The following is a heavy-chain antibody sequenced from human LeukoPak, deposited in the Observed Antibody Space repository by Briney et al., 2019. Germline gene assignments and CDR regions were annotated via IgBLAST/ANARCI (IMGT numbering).Heavy chain of an antibody. Sequence: PGGSLRLSCAASGFTVSSNYMSWVRQAPGKGLEWVSVIYSGGSTYYTDSVKGRFTISRDNSKNTLYLQMNSLRAEDTAVYYCARAFYGDYAFDYWGQGTLVTVSS. D-gene: IGHD4-17*01. J-gene: IGHJ4*02. CDR3: ARAFYGDYAFDY. CDR2: IYSGGST. V-gene: IGHV3-66*01. CDR1: GFTVSSNY.